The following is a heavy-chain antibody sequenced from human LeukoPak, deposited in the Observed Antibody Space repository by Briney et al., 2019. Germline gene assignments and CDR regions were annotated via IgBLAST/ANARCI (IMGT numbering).Heavy chain of an antibody. CDR2: IYYSGST. D-gene: IGHD3-10*01. CDR3: ANQDYYGSGNDY. J-gene: IGHJ4*02. CDR1: GGSISSSSYY. V-gene: IGHV4-39*01. Sequence: SETLSLTCTVSGGSISSSSYYWGWIRQPPGKGLEWIGTIYYSGSTYYNPSLKSRVTVSVDTSMNQFSLKVTSVTAADTAVYYSANQDYYGSGNDYWGQGTLVTVSS.